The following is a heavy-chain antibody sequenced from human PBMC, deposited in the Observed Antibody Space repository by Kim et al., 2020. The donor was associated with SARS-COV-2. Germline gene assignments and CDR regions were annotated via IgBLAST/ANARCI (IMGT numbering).Heavy chain of an antibody. D-gene: IGHD6-19*01. J-gene: IGHJ6*02. CDR2: IDPSDSYT. Sequence: GESLKISCKGSGYSFTSYWISWVRQMPGKGLEWMGRIDPSDSYTNYSPSFQGHVTISADKSISTAYLQWSSLKASDTAMYYCARRAPVPYSSGWYFYGMDVWGQGTTVTVSS. V-gene: IGHV5-10-1*01. CDR3: ARRAPVPYSSGWYFYGMDV. CDR1: GYSFTSYW.